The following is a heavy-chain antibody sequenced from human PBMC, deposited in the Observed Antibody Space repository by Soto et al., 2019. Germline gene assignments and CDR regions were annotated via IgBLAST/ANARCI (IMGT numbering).Heavy chain of an antibody. CDR3: ARQEGEQLVDY. V-gene: IGHV4-39*01. CDR1: STSICSSGWY. J-gene: IGHJ4*02. CDR2: IYYSGST. D-gene: IGHD6-6*01. Sequence: PSGTLSFTCPLSSTSICSSGWYRESSSEPPGGGLEWIGSIYYSGSTYYNPSLKSRVTISVDTSKNQFSLKLSSVTAADTAVYYCARQEGEQLVDYWGQGTLGTVSS.